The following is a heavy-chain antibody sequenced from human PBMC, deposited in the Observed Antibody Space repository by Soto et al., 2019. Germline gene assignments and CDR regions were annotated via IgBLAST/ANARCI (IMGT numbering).Heavy chain of an antibody. J-gene: IGHJ6*03. Sequence: GGSLRLSCAASGFTFSSYAMSWVRQAPGKGLEWVSAISGSGGSTYYADSVKGRFTISRDNSKNTLYLQMNSLRAEDTAVYYCAKGLYDFWSGYYFYMDVWGKGTTVTVSS. D-gene: IGHD3-3*01. CDR2: ISGSGGST. V-gene: IGHV3-23*01. CDR1: GFTFSSYA. CDR3: AKGLYDFWSGYYFYMDV.